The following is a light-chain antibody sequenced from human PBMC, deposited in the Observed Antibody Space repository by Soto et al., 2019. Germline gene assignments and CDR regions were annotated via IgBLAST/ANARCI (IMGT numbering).Light chain of an antibody. CDR3: QQYGTSPSWT. Sequence: VLTQSPGTLPLSPGERATLSCRATQRVTGGYLAWYQQKPGQAPRLLIYGASARDTDIPERFSGSGSGTDFTLTISSMEPEDFAVYYCQQYGTSPSWTFGQGTKVEVK. J-gene: IGKJ1*01. V-gene: IGKV3-20*01. CDR2: GAS. CDR1: QRVTGGY.